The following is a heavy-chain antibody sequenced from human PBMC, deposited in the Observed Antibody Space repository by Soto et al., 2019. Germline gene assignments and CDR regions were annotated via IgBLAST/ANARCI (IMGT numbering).Heavy chain of an antibody. Sequence: QVQLVQSGAEVKKPGSSVKVSCKASGGTFSSYTISWVRQAPGQGLEWMGRIIPILGIANYAQKFQGRVTITADKTTSTACMGLSSLRSEDTSVYYCAGEGYCSGGSCGDFDYWGQGTLVTVSS. V-gene: IGHV1-69*08. CDR3: AGEGYCSGGSCGDFDY. CDR2: IIPILGIA. D-gene: IGHD2-15*01. CDR1: GGTFSSYT. J-gene: IGHJ4*02.